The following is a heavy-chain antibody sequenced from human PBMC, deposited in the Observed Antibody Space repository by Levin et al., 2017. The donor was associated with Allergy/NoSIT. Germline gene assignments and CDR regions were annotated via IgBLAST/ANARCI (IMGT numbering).Heavy chain of an antibody. Sequence: PGGSLRLSCAASGFTLSGYWMHWVRLSPGKGLDWVSRLSRDGSTITYADSVKGRFTISRDDAKNTLYLEMNSLTAEDTAVYYCARALPYCDGECYSYFDYWGQGTLVTVSS. D-gene: IGHD2-21*01. CDR1: GFTLSGYW. CDR2: LSRDGSTI. J-gene: IGHJ4*02. V-gene: IGHV3-74*01. CDR3: ARALPYCDGECYSYFDY.